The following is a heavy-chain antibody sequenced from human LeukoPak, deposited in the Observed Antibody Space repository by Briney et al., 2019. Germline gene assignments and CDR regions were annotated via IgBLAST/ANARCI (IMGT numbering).Heavy chain of an antibody. Sequence: PSETLSLTCTVSGGSISGYYWSWIRQPPGKGLEWIGYIYYSGSTNYNPSLKSRVTISVDTSKNHFSLNLKSVTAADTAVYYCVRQSTPFYGGHFDYWGQGTLVTVSS. J-gene: IGHJ4*02. CDR1: GGSISGYY. CDR2: IYYSGST. CDR3: VRQSTPFYGGHFDY. D-gene: IGHD4-23*01. V-gene: IGHV4-59*08.